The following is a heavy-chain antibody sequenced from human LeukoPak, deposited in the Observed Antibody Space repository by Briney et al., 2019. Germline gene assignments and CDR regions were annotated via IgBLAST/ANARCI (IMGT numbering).Heavy chain of an antibody. J-gene: IGHJ4*02. CDR1: GGSFSGYY. D-gene: IGHD1-26*01. CDR3: ARDSSGSYLGDFDY. CDR2: IYYSGST. V-gene: IGHV4-59*01. Sequence: PSETLSLTCTVYGGSFSGYYWSWIRQPPGKGLEWIGYIYYSGSTNYNPSLKSRVTISVDTSKNQFSLKLSSVTAADTAVYYCARDSSGSYLGDFDYWGQGTLVTVSS.